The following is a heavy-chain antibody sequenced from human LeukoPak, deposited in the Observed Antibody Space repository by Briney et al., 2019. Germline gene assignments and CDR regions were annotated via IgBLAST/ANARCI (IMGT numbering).Heavy chain of an antibody. D-gene: IGHD2-2*02. CDR1: GGSISSYY. V-gene: IGHV4-59*01. J-gene: IGHJ5*02. CDR3: ARAIVVVPAAIGWFDP. Sequence: SETLSLTCTVSGGSISSYYWSWIRQPPGKGLEWMGYIYYSGSTNYNPSLKRRVTISVDTSKNQFSLKLSSVTAADTAVYYCARAIVVVPAAIGWFDPWGQGTLVTVFS. CDR2: IYYSGST.